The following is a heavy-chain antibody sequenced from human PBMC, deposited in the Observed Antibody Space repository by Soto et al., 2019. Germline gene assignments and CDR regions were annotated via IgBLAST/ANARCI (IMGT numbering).Heavy chain of an antibody. Sequence: PGEALKISCKGSGYSFTSYWIGWVRQMPGKGLEWMGIIYPGDSDTRYSPSFQGQVTISADKSISTAYLQWSSLKASDTAMYYCARGYCSSTSCYWGAFDIWGQGTMVTVSS. CDR3: ARGYCSSTSCYWGAFDI. D-gene: IGHD2-2*01. CDR1: GYSFTSYW. V-gene: IGHV5-51*01. J-gene: IGHJ3*02. CDR2: IYPGDSDT.